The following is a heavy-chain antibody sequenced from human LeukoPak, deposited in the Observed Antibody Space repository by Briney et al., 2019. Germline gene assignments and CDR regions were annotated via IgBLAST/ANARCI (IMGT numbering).Heavy chain of an antibody. J-gene: IGHJ4*02. CDR2: IQNDGSDK. CDR3: AREGGRAAAGRFDY. V-gene: IGHV3-30*02. CDR1: GINFRTSG. Sequence: GGSLRLSCAASGINFRTSGMHWVRQAPGKGLEWVTFIQNDGSDKYYAASVKGRFTISRDNSKNTVYLHMNSLRADDTTLYYCAREGGRAAAGRFDYWGQGTLVTVSS. D-gene: IGHD6-13*01.